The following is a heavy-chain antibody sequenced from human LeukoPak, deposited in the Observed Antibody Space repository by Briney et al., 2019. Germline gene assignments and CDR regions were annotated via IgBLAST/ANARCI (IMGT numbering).Heavy chain of an antibody. J-gene: IGHJ4*02. CDR1: GYSFTSYW. V-gene: IGHV5-51*01. CDR3: ARHLARYSSSYYFDY. CDR2: IYPGDSDT. Sequence: GESLKISCKGSGYSFTSYWIGWVRQMPGKGLEWMGIIYPGDSDTRYSPSFQGQFTISADKSISTAYLQWSSLKASDTAMYYCARHLARYSSSYYFDYWGQGTLVTVSS. D-gene: IGHD6-6*01.